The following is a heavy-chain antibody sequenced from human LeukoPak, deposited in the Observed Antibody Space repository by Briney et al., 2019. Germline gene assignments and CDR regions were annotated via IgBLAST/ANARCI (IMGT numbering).Heavy chain of an antibody. V-gene: IGHV1-2*02. CDR1: GYTFTGYY. Sequence: ASVKVSCKASGYTFTGYYMHWVRQAPGQGLEWMGWINPNSGGTNYAQKFQGRVAMTRDTSISTAYMELSRLRSDDTAVYYCARTPTWAFHYYDSSREGYWGQGTLVTVSS. CDR3: ARTPTWAFHYYDSSREGY. D-gene: IGHD3-22*01. CDR2: INPNSGGT. J-gene: IGHJ4*02.